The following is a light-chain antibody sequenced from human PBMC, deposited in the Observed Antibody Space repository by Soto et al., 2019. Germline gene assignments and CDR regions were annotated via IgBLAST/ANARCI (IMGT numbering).Light chain of an antibody. CDR1: QSISSW. V-gene: IGKV1-5*01. Sequence: DIQMTQSPSTLSASVGDRVTITCRASQSISSWLAWYQQKPGKAPKLLIYDASSLESGVPSRFSGSGSGTEFTLTISSLQPDDFATYYCQQYNKMYTFGQGTKLEIK. CDR3: QQYNKMYT. J-gene: IGKJ2*01. CDR2: DAS.